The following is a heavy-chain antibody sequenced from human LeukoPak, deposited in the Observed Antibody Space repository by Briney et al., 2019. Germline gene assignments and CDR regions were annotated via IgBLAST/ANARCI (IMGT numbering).Heavy chain of an antibody. J-gene: IGHJ4*02. Sequence: ASVKVSCKASGYTFTNYGITWVRQAPGQGLEWMGWISTYNDNTNYAQKFQGRVTVSTDTSTSTAYMELRGLISDDTAVYYCARSNSGSYYHFDYWGQGTLVTVSS. V-gene: IGHV1-18*01. CDR3: ARSNSGSYYHFDY. CDR1: GYTFTNYG. CDR2: ISTYNDNT. D-gene: IGHD1-26*01.